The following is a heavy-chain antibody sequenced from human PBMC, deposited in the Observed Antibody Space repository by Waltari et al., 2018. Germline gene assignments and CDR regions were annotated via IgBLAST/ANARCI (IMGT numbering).Heavy chain of an antibody. Sequence: QLQLQESGPGLVKPSETLSLTGTVSGGSISSSSYYWGWIRQPPGKGLEWIGRIYYSGSTYYNPSLKSRVTISVDTSKNQFSLKLSSVTAADTAVYYCARPVGSSGWLFIDYWGQGTLVTVSS. J-gene: IGHJ4*02. V-gene: IGHV4-39*01. D-gene: IGHD6-19*01. CDR3: ARPVGSSGWLFIDY. CDR1: GGSISSSSYY. CDR2: IYYSGST.